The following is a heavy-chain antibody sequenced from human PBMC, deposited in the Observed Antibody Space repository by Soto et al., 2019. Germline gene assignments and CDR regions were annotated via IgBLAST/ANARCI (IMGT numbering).Heavy chain of an antibody. Sequence: SETLSLTCTVSGGSISSSSYYWGWIRQPPGKGLEWIGSIYYSGSTYYNPSLKSRVTISVDTSKNQFSLKLSSVTAADTAVYYCARHEGNNWFDPWGQGTLVTAPQ. CDR2: IYYSGST. J-gene: IGHJ5*02. D-gene: IGHD3-10*01. CDR1: GGSISSSSYY. V-gene: IGHV4-39*01. CDR3: ARHEGNNWFDP.